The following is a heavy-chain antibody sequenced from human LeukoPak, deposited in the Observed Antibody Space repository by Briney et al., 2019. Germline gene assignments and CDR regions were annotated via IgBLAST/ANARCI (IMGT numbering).Heavy chain of an antibody. J-gene: IGHJ4*02. CDR2: ISPSGDST. Sequence: GGSLRLSCAASGFTFSSHSMSWVRQAPGEGLEWVSAISPSGDSTTYPDSVKGRFTSSRDNSKNMLYLQMNSLTAEDTAIYYCARRLLSGGVTDFFDYWGRGSLVTVAS. V-gene: IGHV3-23*01. CDR1: GFTFSSHS. D-gene: IGHD2-8*02. CDR3: ARRLLSGGVTDFFDY.